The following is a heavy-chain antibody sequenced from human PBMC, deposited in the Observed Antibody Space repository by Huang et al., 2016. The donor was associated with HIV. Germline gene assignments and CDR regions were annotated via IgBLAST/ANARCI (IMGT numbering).Heavy chain of an antibody. CDR2: IYYSGSP. Sequence: QLQLQESGPGLVKPSETLSLTCTVSGGSIRSDNSYWGWIRQPPGKGLEWIGSIYYSGSPYDNPSLKRRVTITVDTSKNHFSLRMRSVTAADTAVYYCARLPGSITMIRGVITDPYWGQGTLVTVSS. CDR1: GGSIRSDNSY. CDR3: ARLPGSITMIRGVITDPY. V-gene: IGHV4-39*02. J-gene: IGHJ4*02. D-gene: IGHD3-10*01.